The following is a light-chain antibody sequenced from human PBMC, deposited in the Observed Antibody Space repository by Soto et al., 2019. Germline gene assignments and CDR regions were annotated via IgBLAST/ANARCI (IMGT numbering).Light chain of an antibody. Sequence: QSVLTQPASVSGSPGQSITISCTGTSSDVGGYNYVSWYQQQPGKAPQLMIYEVSNRPSGVSNRFSGSKSGNMASLTISGHQAEDESGYYFSSYTSSSTPYVFGTGTKLTVL. CDR3: SSYTSSSTPYV. CDR1: SSDVGGYNY. J-gene: IGLJ1*01. CDR2: EVS. V-gene: IGLV2-14*01.